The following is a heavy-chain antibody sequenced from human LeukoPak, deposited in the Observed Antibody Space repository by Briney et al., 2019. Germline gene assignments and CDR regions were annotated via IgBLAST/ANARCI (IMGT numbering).Heavy chain of an antibody. Sequence: PGGSLRLSCAASGFTFSSYSMNWARQAPGKGLEWVSSISSSSGYIYYADSVKGRFTISKDNAKNTVYLQMNSLRAEDTAVYYCVSFYETYWGRGTLVTVSS. CDR3: VSFYETY. CDR1: GFTFSSYS. V-gene: IGHV3-21*01. CDR2: ISSSSGYI. J-gene: IGHJ4*02. D-gene: IGHD2/OR15-2a*01.